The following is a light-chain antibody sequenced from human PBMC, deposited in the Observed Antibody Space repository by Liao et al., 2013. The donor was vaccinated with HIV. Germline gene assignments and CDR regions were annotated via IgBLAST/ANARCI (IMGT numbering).Light chain of an antibody. CDR3: QSADSSGTSVT. J-gene: IGLJ2*01. Sequence: SYELTQAPSVSVSPGQTARITCSGDQLGDKYVSWYQQKPGRSPVLVIYQDTKRPPGIPERFSGSTSGTTATLTISGVQAEDEADFYCQSADSSGTSVTFGGGPXLTVV. CDR2: QDT. CDR1: QLGDKY. V-gene: IGLV3-25*03.